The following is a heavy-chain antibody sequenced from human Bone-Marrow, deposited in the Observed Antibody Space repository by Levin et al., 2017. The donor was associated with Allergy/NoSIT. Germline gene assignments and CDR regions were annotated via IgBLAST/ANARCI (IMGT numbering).Heavy chain of an antibody. J-gene: IGHJ5*02. Sequence: GESLKISCAASGFTFSSYSMNWVRQAPGKGLEWVSSISSSSSYIYYADSVKGRFTISRDNAKNSLYLQMNSLRAEDTAVYYCAMTTVTTRINNWFEPWGQGTLVTVSS. CDR3: AMTTVTTRINNWFEP. CDR1: GFTFSSYS. CDR2: ISSSSSYI. V-gene: IGHV3-21*01. D-gene: IGHD4-11*01.